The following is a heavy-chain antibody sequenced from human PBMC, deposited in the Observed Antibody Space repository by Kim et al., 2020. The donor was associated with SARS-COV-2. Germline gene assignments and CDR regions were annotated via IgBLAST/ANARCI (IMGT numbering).Heavy chain of an antibody. V-gene: IGHV4-34*01. Sequence: SETLSLTCAVYVGSFSGYFWTWIRQVPGKGLEWIGETDPSGDTRYNPSLQSRVTILVDKSKNQFSLKLISVISADTAVYYCARQGSGSGTHVALHIWG. D-gene: IGHD3-10*01. CDR3: ARQGSGSGTHVALHI. J-gene: IGHJ3*02. CDR2: TDPSGDT. CDR1: VGSFSGYF.